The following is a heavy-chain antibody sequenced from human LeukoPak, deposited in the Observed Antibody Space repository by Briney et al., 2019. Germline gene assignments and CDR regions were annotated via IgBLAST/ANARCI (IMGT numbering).Heavy chain of an antibody. V-gene: IGHV3-21*01. CDR1: GFTFSSYS. D-gene: IGHD6-13*01. J-gene: IGHJ3*02. Sequence: GGSLRLSCAASGFTFSSYSMNWVRQAPGKGLEWVSSISSSSSYIYYADSVKGRFTISRDNATNSLYLQMNSLRAEDTAVYYCARALRGIAAAGTAFDIWGQGTMVTVSS. CDR3: ARALRGIAAAGTAFDI. CDR2: ISSSSSYI.